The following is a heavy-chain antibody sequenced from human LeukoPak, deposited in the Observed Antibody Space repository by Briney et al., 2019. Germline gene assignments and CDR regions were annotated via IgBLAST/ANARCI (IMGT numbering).Heavy chain of an antibody. CDR3: ARDDSSGWSTGRDYYYGMDV. J-gene: IGHJ6*02. CDR1: GGSISSYY. CDR2: IYYSGST. Sequence: LETLSLTCTVSGGSISSYYWSWIRQPPGKGLEWIGYIYYSGSTNYNPSLKSRVTISVDTSTKQFSLKLSSVTAADTAVYYCARDDSSGWSTGRDYYYGMDVWGQGTTVTVSS. D-gene: IGHD6-19*01. V-gene: IGHV4-59*01.